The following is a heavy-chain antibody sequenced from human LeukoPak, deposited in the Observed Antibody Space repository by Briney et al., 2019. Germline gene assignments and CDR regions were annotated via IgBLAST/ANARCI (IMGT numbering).Heavy chain of an antibody. V-gene: IGHV4-34*01. CDR1: GGSFSGYY. CDR2: INHSGST. CDR3: ARSSQGYDFWSGYYANNWFDP. Sequence: PSETLSLTCAVYGGSFSGYYWSWIRQPPGKGLEWIGEINHSGSTNYNPSLKSRVTISVDTSKNQFSLKLSSVTAADKAVYYCARSSQGYDFWSGYYANNWFDPWGQGTLVTVSS. D-gene: IGHD3-3*01. J-gene: IGHJ5*02.